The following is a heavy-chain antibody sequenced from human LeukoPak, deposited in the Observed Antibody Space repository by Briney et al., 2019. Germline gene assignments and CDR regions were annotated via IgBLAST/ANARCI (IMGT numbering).Heavy chain of an antibody. Sequence: SVKVSCKASGGTFSSYTISWVRQAPGQGLEWMGRIIPILGIANYAQEFQGRVTITADKSTSTAYMELSSLRSEDTAVYYCARGYGATIYYFDYWGQGTLVTVSS. CDR2: IIPILGIA. D-gene: IGHD4/OR15-4a*01. V-gene: IGHV1-69*02. CDR3: ARGYGATIYYFDY. J-gene: IGHJ4*02. CDR1: GGTFSSYT.